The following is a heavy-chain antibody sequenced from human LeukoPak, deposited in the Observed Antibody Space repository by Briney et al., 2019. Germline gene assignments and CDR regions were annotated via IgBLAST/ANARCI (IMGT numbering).Heavy chain of an antibody. J-gene: IGHJ4*02. Sequence: PSETLSLTCTVSGGSISSYYWSWIRQPPAKGLEWIGYIYYSGSTNYNPSLKSRVTISVDTSKNQFSLKLTSVTAADTAVYYCARGFDSKSTYFDYWGQGTLVTVSS. D-gene: IGHD5-12*01. V-gene: IGHV4-59*01. CDR2: IYYSGST. CDR1: GGSISSYY. CDR3: ARGFDSKSTYFDY.